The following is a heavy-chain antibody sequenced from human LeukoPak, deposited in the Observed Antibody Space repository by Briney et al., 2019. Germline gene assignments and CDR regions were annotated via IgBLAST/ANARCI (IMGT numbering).Heavy chain of an antibody. Sequence: GSLRLSCAASGFTFSSYWVHWVRQAPGKGLEWVSTISDSGGTTYYADSVRGRFTISISSDSSKKTVYLQMNNLSGEDTARYYCAKGNSVAAAATRWFDRWGQGTLVTVSS. CDR1: GFTFSSYW. D-gene: IGHD2-15*01. CDR3: AKGNSVAAAATRWFDR. CDR2: ISDSGGTT. J-gene: IGHJ5*02. V-gene: IGHV3-23*01.